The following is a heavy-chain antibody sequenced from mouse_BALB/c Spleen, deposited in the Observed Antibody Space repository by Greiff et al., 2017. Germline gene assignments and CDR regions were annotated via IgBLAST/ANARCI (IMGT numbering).Heavy chain of an antibody. CDR2: IYPGDGDT. V-gene: IGHV1-80*01. CDR3: ARSHSMDY. CDR1: GYAFSSYW. Sequence: VQLQESGAELVRPGSSVKISCKASGYAFSSYWMNWVKQRPGQGLDRIGQIYPGDGDTNYNGKFKGKATLTADKSSSTAYMQLSSLTSEDSAVYFCARSHSMDYWGQGTSVTVSS. J-gene: IGHJ4*01.